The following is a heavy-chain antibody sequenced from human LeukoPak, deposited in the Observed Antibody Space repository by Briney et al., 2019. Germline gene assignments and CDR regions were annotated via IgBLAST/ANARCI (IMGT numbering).Heavy chain of an antibody. CDR3: AKDHGNSSALGAGDY. CDR2: ISGSGGST. V-gene: IGHV3-23*01. J-gene: IGHJ4*02. CDR1: GFTFSSYA. D-gene: IGHD6-6*01. Sequence: PGGSLRLSCAASGFTFSSYAMSWVRRAPGKGLEWVSAISGSGGSTYYADSVKGRFTVSRDNSKNTLYLQMNSPRADDTAVYYCAKDHGNSSALGAGDYWGQGTLVTVSS.